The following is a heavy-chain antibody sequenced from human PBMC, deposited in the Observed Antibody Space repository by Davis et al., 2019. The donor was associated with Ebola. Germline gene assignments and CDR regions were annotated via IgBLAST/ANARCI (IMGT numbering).Heavy chain of an antibody. CDR3: ARAPSYSRFDY. CDR2: IYYRGST. Sequence: MPSETLSLTCTVSGGSVSNYYWSWIRQPPGKGLEWIGYIYYRGSTNYNPSLKSRVTISVDTSKNQFSLKLSSVTAADTAVYYCARAPSYSRFDYWGQGTLVTVSS. J-gene: IGHJ4*02. CDR1: GGSVSNYY. V-gene: IGHV4-59*02. D-gene: IGHD5-18*01.